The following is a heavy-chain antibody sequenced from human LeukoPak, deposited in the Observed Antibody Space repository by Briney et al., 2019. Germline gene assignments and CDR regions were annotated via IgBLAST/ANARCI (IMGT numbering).Heavy chain of an antibody. CDR2: ISSSSSYI. V-gene: IGHV3-21*01. CDR3: AREKTAAGTGDY. Sequence: GSLRLSCAASGFTFSSYSMNWVRQAPGKGLEWVSSISSSSSYIYYADSVKGRFTISRDNAKNSLYLQMNSLRAEDTAVYYCAREKTAAGTGDYWGQGTLVTVSS. J-gene: IGHJ4*02. CDR1: GFTFSSYS. D-gene: IGHD6-13*01.